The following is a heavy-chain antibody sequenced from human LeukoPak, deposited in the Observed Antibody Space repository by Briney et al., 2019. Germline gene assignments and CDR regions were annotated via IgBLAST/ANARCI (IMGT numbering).Heavy chain of an antibody. CDR1: GFTFSNYG. CDR3: ARVADSSGYYYSGFDY. D-gene: IGHD3-22*01. V-gene: IGHV3-21*01. Sequence: PGGSLRLSCAASGFTFSNYGMHWVRQAPGKGLEWVSSISSSSSYIYYADSVKGRFTISRDNAKNSLYLQMNSLRAEDTAVYYCARVADSSGYYYSGFDYWGQGSLVTVSS. J-gene: IGHJ4*02. CDR2: ISSSSSYI.